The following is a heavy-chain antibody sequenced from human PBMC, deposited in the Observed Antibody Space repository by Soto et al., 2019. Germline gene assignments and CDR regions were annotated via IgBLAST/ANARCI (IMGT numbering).Heavy chain of an antibody. CDR3: TRGRRGTTDDTSAR. CDR1: GFTFNMYW. V-gene: IGHV3-74*01. D-gene: IGHD4-4*01. J-gene: IGHJ4*02. Sequence: TGGSLRLSCAGSGFTFNMYWMHWVRQVPGKGPVWVARIYNDGTYAAYADSAEGRVTISRDYAKDTLYLQMNDLSSEDYALYPSTRGRRGTTDDTSARWGKGTRVTVAS. CDR2: IYNDGTYA.